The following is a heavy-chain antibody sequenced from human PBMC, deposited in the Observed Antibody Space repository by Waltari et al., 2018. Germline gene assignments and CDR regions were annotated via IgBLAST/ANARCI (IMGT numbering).Heavy chain of an antibody. CDR1: GFSFSSYG. V-gene: IGHV3-30*18. Sequence: QVQLLDSGGGVVQPGRSLRLSCAASGFSFSSYGMHWVRQAPGKGFEWLAVITYDGNYNDYAEPVKGRFTISRDNFKNTLSLQMDSLRDEDTAVYYCVKGQGRAAAANWFDSWGQGTLVTVFS. J-gene: IGHJ5*01. CDR3: VKGQGRAAAANWFDS. D-gene: IGHD6-13*01. CDR2: ITYDGNYN.